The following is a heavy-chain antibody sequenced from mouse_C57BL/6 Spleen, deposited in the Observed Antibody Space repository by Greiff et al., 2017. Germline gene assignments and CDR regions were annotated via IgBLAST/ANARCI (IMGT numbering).Heavy chain of an antibody. CDR1: GFTFSNYW. CDR3: TGDYGSSFGY. CDR2: IRLKSDNYAT. D-gene: IGHD1-1*01. V-gene: IGHV6-3*01. J-gene: IGHJ2*01. Sequence: EVKLEESGGGLVQPGGSMKLSCVASGFTFSNYWMNWVRQSPEKGLEWVAQIRLKSDNYATHYAGSVKGRFTISRDCSKSRVYLRMHNLRAEDTGIYYCTGDYGSSFGYWGQGTTLTVSS.